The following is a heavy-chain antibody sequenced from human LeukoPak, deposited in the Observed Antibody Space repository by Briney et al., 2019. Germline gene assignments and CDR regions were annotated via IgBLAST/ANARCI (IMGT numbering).Heavy chain of an antibody. J-gene: IGHJ4*02. V-gene: IGHV3-23*01. CDR3: ARASWVSNAGAAW. Sequence: GGSLRLSCAASGFSFTNYAMSWVRQAPARGPEWVSSLRGDGETSYADSAKGRFTLSRDDSRNTVYLQLNNLRVEDTAIYYCARASWVSNAGAAWWGQGTQVTVSP. D-gene: IGHD1-1*01. CDR2: LRGDGET. CDR1: GFSFTNYA.